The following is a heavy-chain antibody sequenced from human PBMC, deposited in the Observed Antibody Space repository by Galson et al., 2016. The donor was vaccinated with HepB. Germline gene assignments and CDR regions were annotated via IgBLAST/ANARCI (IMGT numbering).Heavy chain of an antibody. D-gene: IGHD1-26*01. CDR2: INPIFGTP. CDR1: GGTFSGYA. V-gene: IGHV1-69*13. Sequence: SVKVSCKASGGTFSGYAISWVRQAPGHGLEWMGAINPIFGTPNYAQKFQGRVTITADESTSTAYMELSNLRSEDTAVYYCARWDAVVLVYGVDVWGQGTTVIVS. CDR3: ARWDAVVLVYGVDV. J-gene: IGHJ6*02.